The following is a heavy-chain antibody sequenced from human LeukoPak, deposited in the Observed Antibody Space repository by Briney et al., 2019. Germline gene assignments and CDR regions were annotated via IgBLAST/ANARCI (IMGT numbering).Heavy chain of an antibody. J-gene: IGHJ4*02. Sequence: GGSLRLSCAASGFTFSSYAMSSVRQAPGKGLEWVSAISGSGGSTYYADSVEGRFTISRDNSKNTLYLQMNSLRAEDTAVYYCAKSLMVRGVNYCFDYWGQGTLVTVSS. CDR1: GFTFSSYA. D-gene: IGHD3-10*01. CDR3: AKSLMVRGVNYCFDY. V-gene: IGHV3-23*01. CDR2: ISGSGGST.